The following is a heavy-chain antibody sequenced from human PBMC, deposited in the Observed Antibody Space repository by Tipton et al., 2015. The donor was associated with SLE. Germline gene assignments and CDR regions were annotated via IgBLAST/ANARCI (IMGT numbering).Heavy chain of an antibody. CDR3: ARGAAMVTCDY. Sequence: TLSLTCAVSGYSISSGYYWGWIRQPPGKGLEWIGEINHSGSTNYNPSLKSRVTISVDTSRNQFSLKLSSVTAADTAVYYCARGAAMVTCDYWGQGTLVTVSS. V-gene: IGHV4-38-2*01. D-gene: IGHD5-18*01. J-gene: IGHJ4*02. CDR1: GYSISSGYY. CDR2: INHSGST.